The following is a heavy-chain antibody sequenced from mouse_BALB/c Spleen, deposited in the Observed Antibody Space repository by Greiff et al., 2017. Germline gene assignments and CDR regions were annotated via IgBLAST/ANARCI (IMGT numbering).Heavy chain of an antibody. V-gene: IGHV3-8*02. CDR1: GDSITSGY. D-gene: IGHD2-4*01. CDR3: ARSGSYDYGYYAMDY. J-gene: IGHJ4*01. CDR2: ISYSGST. Sequence: EVMLVESGPSLVKPSQTLSLTCSVTGDSITSGYWNWIRKFPGNKLEYMGYISYSGSTYYNPSLKSRISITRDTSKNQYYLQLNSVTTEDTATYYCARSGSYDYGYYAMDYWGQGTSVTVSS.